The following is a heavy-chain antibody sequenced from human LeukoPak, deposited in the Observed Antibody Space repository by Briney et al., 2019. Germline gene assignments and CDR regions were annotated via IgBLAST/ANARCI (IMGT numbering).Heavy chain of an antibody. J-gene: IGHJ4*02. D-gene: IGHD3-22*01. V-gene: IGHV4-4*07. CDR1: GGSISSYY. Sequence: SETLSLTCTVSGGSISSYYWSWIRQPPGKGLEWIGRFYTSGGTTYNPSLKSRVTMSVDTSKNQFSLKLSSVTAADTAVYYCARDQGYDRRGYYVGYYFDYWGQGTRVTVSS. CDR3: ARDQGYDRRGYYVGYYFDY. CDR2: FYTSGGT.